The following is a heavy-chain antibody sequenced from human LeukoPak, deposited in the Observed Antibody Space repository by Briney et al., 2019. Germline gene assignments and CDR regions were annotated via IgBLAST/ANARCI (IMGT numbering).Heavy chain of an antibody. Sequence: GGSLRLSCAASGFTFSSFSMNWIRQAPGKGLEWVSAISGSGDSTYYGDSVKGRFTISRDNSKNTLYLQMNSLRAEDTAVYYCAKTRPLDSSSWSHGDYWGQGTLVTVSS. CDR3: AKTRPLDSSSWSHGDY. J-gene: IGHJ4*02. V-gene: IGHV3-23*01. CDR1: GFTFSSFS. D-gene: IGHD6-13*01. CDR2: ISGSGDST.